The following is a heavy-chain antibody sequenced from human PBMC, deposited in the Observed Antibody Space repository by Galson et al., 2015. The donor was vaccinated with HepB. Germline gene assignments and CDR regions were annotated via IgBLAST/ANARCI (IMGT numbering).Heavy chain of an antibody. Sequence: SLRLSCAASGFTFSRYAMSWVRQAPGKGLDWVSAISGVGGSTYYADSVKGRFTISRDNSKNTLYLQMNGLRAEDTAVYYCAKGLWFGDLRYFDYWGQGNLVTVSS. CDR3: AKGLWFGDLRYFDY. J-gene: IGHJ4*02. CDR2: ISGVGGST. V-gene: IGHV3-23*01. D-gene: IGHD3-10*01. CDR1: GFTFSRYA.